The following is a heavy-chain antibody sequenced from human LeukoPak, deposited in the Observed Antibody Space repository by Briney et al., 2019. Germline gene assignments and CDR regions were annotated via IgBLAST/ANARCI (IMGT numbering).Heavy chain of an antibody. J-gene: IGHJ6*02. CDR3: ARGQLALYYYNGLDV. D-gene: IGHD1-1*01. V-gene: IGHV4-39*01. CDR1: GDSVSSSNYY. CDR2: ISYRGNT. Sequence: SETLSLTCTVSGDSVSSSNYYWGWIRQPPGKGLEWIGSISYRGNTYYSSSRKSRVTISVDMSKNQFSLRLSSMTAADRAVYYCARGQLALYYYNGLDVWGQGTTVTV.